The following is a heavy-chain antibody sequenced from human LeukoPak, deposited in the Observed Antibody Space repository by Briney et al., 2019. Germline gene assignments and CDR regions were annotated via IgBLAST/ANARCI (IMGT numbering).Heavy chain of an antibody. CDR2: IRYDGTNK. Sequence: GRSLRLSCAASGFTFSTYGMHWVRQAPGKGLEWVAVIRYDGTNKYYADSEKGRFTISRDNSKNTLYLQMNSLRVEDTAVYYCARALMLGYGYNHLYFDYWGQGTLVTVSS. D-gene: IGHD5-24*01. V-gene: IGHV3-33*01. J-gene: IGHJ4*02. CDR1: GFTFSTYG. CDR3: ARALMLGYGYNHLYFDY.